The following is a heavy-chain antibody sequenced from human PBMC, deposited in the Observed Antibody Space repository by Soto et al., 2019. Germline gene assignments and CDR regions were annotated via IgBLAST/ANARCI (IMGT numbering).Heavy chain of an antibody. CDR1: GFTFSRYS. CDR2: ISSTTNYI. Sequence: GSLRLSCAASGFTFSRYSMNWVRQAPGKGPEWVSSISSTTNYIYYADSMKGRFTVSRDNAKNSVYLDMNSLSAEDTAVYYCARESEDLTSNLDYWGQGTLVTVSS. V-gene: IGHV3-21*01. CDR3: ARESEDLTSNLDY. J-gene: IGHJ4*02.